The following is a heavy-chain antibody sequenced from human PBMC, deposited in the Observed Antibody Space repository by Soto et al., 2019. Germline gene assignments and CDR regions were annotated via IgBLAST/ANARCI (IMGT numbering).Heavy chain of an antibody. CDR2: ISAYNGNT. CDR3: ARVLGDCSSTSCYRGDY. D-gene: IGHD2-2*01. Sequence: ASVKVSCKASGYTFTSYGISWVRQAPGQGLEWMGWISAYNGNTNYAQKLQGRVTMTTDTSTSTAYMELRSLRSDDTAVYYCARVLGDCSSTSCYRGDYWGQVNLVTVSS. CDR1: GYTFTSYG. V-gene: IGHV1-18*01. J-gene: IGHJ4*02.